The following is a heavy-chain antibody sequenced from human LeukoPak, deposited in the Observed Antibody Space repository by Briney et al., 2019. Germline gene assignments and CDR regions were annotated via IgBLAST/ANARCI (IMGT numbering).Heavy chain of an antibody. CDR3: AREAADLKAFDI. V-gene: IGHV6-1*01. CDR2: TYPRSKWYN. Sequence: SQTLSLTCAISGDSVSSNSASWNWIRQSPSRGLEWLGRTYPRSKWYNDYAVSVKGRIDINPDTSKNQFSLQLKSVTPEDTAVYYCAREAADLKAFDIWGQGTMVTVSS. J-gene: IGHJ3*02. CDR1: GDSVSSNSAS. D-gene: IGHD6-13*01.